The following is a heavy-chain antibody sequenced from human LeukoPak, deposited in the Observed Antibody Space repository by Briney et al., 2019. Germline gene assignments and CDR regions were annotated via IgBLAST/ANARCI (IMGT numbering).Heavy chain of an antibody. J-gene: IGHJ5*02. CDR3: ARGHRGGIFGPERLSRKRPHRNWFDP. V-gene: IGHV4-39*07. CDR2: INHSGST. Sequence: SETLSLTCTVSGGSISSSSYYWGWIRQPPGKGLEWIGEINHSGSTNYNPSLKSRVTISVDTSKNQFSLKLSSVTAADTAVYYCARGHRGGIFGPERLSRKRPHRNWFDPWGQGTLVTVSS. D-gene: IGHD6-13*01. CDR1: GGSISSSSYY.